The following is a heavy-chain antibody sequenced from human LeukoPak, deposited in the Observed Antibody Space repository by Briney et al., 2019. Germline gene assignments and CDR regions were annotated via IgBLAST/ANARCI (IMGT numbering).Heavy chain of an antibody. J-gene: IGHJ4*02. Sequence: SQTLSLTCAISGDRVSSNDAAWNWIRQSPSRGLEWLGRTYYRSKWYNNYAVSVKSRITINPDTSKNQFSLQLNSVTPEDTAVYFCAREGRGDVDFDYWGQGTLVTVSS. CDR3: AREGRGDVDFDY. D-gene: IGHD3-10*02. CDR2: TYYRSKWYN. CDR1: GDRVSSNDAA. V-gene: IGHV6-1*01.